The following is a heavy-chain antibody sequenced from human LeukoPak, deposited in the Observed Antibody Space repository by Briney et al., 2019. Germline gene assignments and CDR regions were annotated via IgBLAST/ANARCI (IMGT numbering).Heavy chain of an antibody. CDR2: ISSDGSDT. Sequence: GGSLRLSCAASGFSFSNYWMHWVRQAPGKGLVWVSRISSDGSDTIYADSVKGRFTMSRDNAKNTLYLQMNSLRAEDTAVYYCVSDLRSADSWGRGTLVIVSS. CDR1: GFSFSNYW. D-gene: IGHD3-10*02. CDR3: VSDLRSADS. V-gene: IGHV3-74*01. J-gene: IGHJ4*02.